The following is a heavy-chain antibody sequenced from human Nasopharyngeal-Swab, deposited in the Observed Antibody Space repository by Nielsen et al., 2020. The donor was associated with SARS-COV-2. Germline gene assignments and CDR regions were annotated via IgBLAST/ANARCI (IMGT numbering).Heavy chain of an antibody. CDR1: GFTFDDYT. Sequence: GESLKISCAASGFTFDDYTMHWVRQTPGKGLERVSLISGDGGYTTYTDSVQGRFTISRDNIKNAMFLQVKRLKKEDTALYYCAKSHDGYSGFDAPFDYWGQGTLLTVSS. D-gene: IGHD5-12*01. V-gene: IGHV3-43*01. CDR2: ISGDGGYT. J-gene: IGHJ4*02. CDR3: AKSHDGYSGFDAPFDY.